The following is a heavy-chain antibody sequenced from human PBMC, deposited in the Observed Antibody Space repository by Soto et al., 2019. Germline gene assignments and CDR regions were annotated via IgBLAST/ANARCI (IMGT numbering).Heavy chain of an antibody. CDR1: GFTFSSYA. D-gene: IGHD3-22*01. V-gene: IGHV3-64D*06. Sequence: GGSLRLSCSASGFTFSSYAMHWVRQAPGKGLEYVSAISSNGGSTYYADSVKGRFTISRDNSKNTLYLQMSSLRAEDTAVYYCVKDSLNYYDSSGYWAYWGQGTLVTVSS. J-gene: IGHJ4*02. CDR3: VKDSLNYYDSSGYWAY. CDR2: ISSNGGST.